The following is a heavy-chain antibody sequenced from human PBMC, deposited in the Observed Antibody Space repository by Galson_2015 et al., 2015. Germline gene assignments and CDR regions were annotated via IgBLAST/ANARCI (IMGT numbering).Heavy chain of an antibody. Sequence: SLRLSCAASGFTFSSYWMSRVRQAPGKGLEWVANIKQDGSEKYYVDSVKGRFTISRDNAKNSLYLQMNSLRAEDTAVYYCAREERSGYDWDWYFDLWGRGTLVTVSS. V-gene: IGHV3-7*01. D-gene: IGHD5-12*01. CDR3: AREERSGYDWDWYFDL. J-gene: IGHJ2*01. CDR1: GFTFSSYW. CDR2: IKQDGSEK.